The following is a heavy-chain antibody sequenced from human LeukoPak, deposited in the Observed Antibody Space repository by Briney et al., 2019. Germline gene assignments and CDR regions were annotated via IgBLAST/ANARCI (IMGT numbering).Heavy chain of an antibody. D-gene: IGHD3-3*01. J-gene: IGHJ1*01. CDR1: GFTFSRYS. Sequence: PGGSLRLSCAASGFTFSRYSVNWVRQAPGKGLEWVSCITGGSDYIFYADSVRGRFTISRDNAKNSLYLQMNSLRAEDTAVYYCARDYYGRRYYDFWSGPEYFQHWGQGTLVTVSS. V-gene: IGHV3-21*01. CDR2: ITGGSDYI. CDR3: ARDYYGRRYYDFWSGPEYFQH.